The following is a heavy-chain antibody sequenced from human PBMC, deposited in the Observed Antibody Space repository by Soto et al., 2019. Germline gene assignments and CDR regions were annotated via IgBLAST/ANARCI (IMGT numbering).Heavy chain of an antibody. J-gene: IGHJ3*02. D-gene: IGHD2-2*02. CDR1: GGSISSSSYY. CDR3: ARRDRQLLYGAFDI. V-gene: IGHV4-39*01. CDR2: IYYSGST. Sequence: SETLSLTCTVSGGSISSSSYYWGWIRQPPGKGLEWIGSIYYSGSTYYNPSLKSRVTISVDTSKNQFSLKLSSVTAADTAVYYCARRDRQLLYGAFDIWGQGTMVTVSS.